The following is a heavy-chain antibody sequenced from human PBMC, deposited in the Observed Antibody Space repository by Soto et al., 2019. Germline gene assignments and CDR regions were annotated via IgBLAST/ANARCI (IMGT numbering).Heavy chain of an antibody. J-gene: IGHJ3*02. V-gene: IGHV1-3*01. CDR3: ARAGLRFLEWPPDAFDI. CDR1: GYTFTSYA. Sequence: GPVKVSCKASGYTFTSYAMHWVRQAPGQRLEWMGWINAGNGNTKYSQKFQGRVTITRDTSASTAYMELSSLRSEDTAVYYCARAGLRFLEWPPDAFDIWGQGTMVTVSS. D-gene: IGHD3-3*01. CDR2: INAGNGNT.